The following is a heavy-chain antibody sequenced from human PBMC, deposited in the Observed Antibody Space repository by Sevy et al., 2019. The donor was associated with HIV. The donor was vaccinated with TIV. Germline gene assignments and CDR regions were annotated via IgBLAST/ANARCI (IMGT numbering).Heavy chain of an antibody. Sequence: GGSLRLSCAASGFIFGSYAMNWVRQAPGKGLEWVAVISYDGSHKYYADSVKGRFTISRDSSKNTLYLKMHSLRTDDTAVYYCARDPGSSWSSFDYWGQGTLVTVSS. D-gene: IGHD6-13*01. CDR2: ISYDGSHK. V-gene: IGHV3-30-3*01. CDR1: GFIFGSYA. J-gene: IGHJ4*02. CDR3: ARDPGSSWSSFDY.